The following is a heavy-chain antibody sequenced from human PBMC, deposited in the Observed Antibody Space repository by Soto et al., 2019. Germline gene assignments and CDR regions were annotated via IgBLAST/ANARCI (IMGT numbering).Heavy chain of an antibody. CDR1: GGSFSGYY. CDR3: ATGLGYYDYIWGSYRYTTSAGFDY. D-gene: IGHD3-16*02. J-gene: IGHJ4*02. CDR2: INHSGSN. V-gene: IGHV4-34*01. Sequence: QVQLQQWGAGLLKPSETLSLTCAVYGGSFSGYYWSWIRQPPGKGLEWIGEINHSGSNNCNPSLKRRDTKSVDTSKNQFSPLMSSVSAADTAVYHCATGLGYYDYIWGSYRYTTSAGFDYWGQGTLVTVSS.